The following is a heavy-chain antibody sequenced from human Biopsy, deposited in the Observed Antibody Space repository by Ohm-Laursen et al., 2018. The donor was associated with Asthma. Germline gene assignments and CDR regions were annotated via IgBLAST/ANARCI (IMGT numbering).Heavy chain of an antibody. V-gene: IGHV3-30*18. D-gene: IGHD3-3*01. CDR1: GFSFNSYG. CDR3: AKERYYDFWSGYPI. CDR2: ISFDGRQT. Sequence: SLRLSCAASGFSFNSYGMHWVRRAPGKGLEWVAVISFDGRQTYYADSVKGRFTISRDNSKNTLYLQMNSLRAEDTAVYYCAKERYYDFWSGYPIWGQGTMVTVSS. J-gene: IGHJ3*02.